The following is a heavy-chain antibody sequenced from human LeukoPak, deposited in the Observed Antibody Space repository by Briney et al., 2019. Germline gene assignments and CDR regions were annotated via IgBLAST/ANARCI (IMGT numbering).Heavy chain of an antibody. CDR3: ARRPRLTRYFDV. D-gene: IGHD3-9*01. V-gene: IGHV4-34*01. CDR1: GGSFSGYY. Sequence: SETLSLTCAVYGGSFSGYYWSWIRQPPGKGLEWIGEINHSGSTNYNPSLKSRVTISVDTSKNQFSLKLSSVTAADTAVYHCARRPRLTRYFDVWGQGTLVTVSS. J-gene: IGHJ4*02. CDR2: INHSGST.